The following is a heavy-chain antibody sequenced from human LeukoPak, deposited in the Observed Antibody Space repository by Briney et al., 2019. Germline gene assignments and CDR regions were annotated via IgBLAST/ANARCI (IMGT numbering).Heavy chain of an antibody. CDR2: IRSDGSNK. J-gene: IGHJ4*02. D-gene: IGHD4/OR15-4a*01. V-gene: IGHV3-30*02. CDR3: AKDEWVTNYALDY. CDR1: GFTFSSYG. Sequence: GRSLRLSCAASGFTFSSYGMHWVRQAPGKGLEWVAFIRSDGSNKYYADSVKGRFTISRDDSKNTLYLQMNSLRAADTAVYYCAKDEWVTNYALDYWGQGTLVTVSS.